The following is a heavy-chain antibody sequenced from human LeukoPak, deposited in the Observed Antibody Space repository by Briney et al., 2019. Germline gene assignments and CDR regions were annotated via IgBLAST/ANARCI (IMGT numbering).Heavy chain of an antibody. D-gene: IGHD2-8*01. Sequence: SETLSLTCTVSGGSISSYYWSWIRQPAGKGLEWIGRIYTSGCTNYNPSLKSRVTMSVDTSRNQFSLKLSSVTAADTAVYYCARDSVLTAPEVWGQGTMVTVSS. CDR3: ARDSVLTAPEV. CDR1: GGSISSYY. V-gene: IGHV4-4*07. CDR2: IYTSGCT. J-gene: IGHJ3*01.